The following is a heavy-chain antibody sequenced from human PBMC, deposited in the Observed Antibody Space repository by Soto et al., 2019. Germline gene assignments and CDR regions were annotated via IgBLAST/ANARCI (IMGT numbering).Heavy chain of an antibody. V-gene: IGHV3-21*01. D-gene: IGHD3-10*01. CDR3: TRDRSSFMRGRIRGPYGGLDV. Sequence: QLVESGGGLVKPGGSLRVSCAASRFAFSSYSMHWVRQAPMKGLEWVASINSVASYVYYADSVEGSFTISRDNAKNSVCLQMNSLRAEDTAVYYCTRDRSSFMRGRIRGPYGGLDVWGQGTTVLVS. CDR2: INSVASYV. J-gene: IGHJ6*02. CDR1: RFAFSSYS.